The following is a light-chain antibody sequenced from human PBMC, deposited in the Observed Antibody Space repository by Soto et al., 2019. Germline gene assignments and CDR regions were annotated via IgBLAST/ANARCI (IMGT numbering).Light chain of an antibody. CDR2: EVS. Sequence: QSVLTQPASVSGSPGQSITISCTGTSSAIRDYNYVSWYQQLPGNAPKLIMYEVSNRPSGISNRFSGSKSGNTASLTISGLKVEDEADYYCSSKSPDFFGTGTKVTVL. CDR1: SSAIRDYNY. J-gene: IGLJ1*01. V-gene: IGLV2-14*01. CDR3: SSKSPDF.